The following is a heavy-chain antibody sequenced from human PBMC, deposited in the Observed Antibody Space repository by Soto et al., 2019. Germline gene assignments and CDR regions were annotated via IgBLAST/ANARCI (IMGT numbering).Heavy chain of an antibody. CDR3: ARLRNWNQYYYYYGMDV. J-gene: IGHJ6*02. D-gene: IGHD1-1*01. CDR2: IYYSGST. V-gene: IGHV4-59*12. CDR1: CGSISSYY. Sequence: SETLSLTCTVSCGSISSYYWSWIRQPPGKGLEWIGYIYYSGSTNYNPSLKSRVTISVDTSKNQFSLKLSSVTAADTAVYYCARLRNWNQYYYYYGMDVWGQGTTVTVSS.